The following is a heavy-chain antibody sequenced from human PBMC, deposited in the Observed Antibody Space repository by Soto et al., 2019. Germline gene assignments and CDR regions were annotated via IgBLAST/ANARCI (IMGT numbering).Heavy chain of an antibody. Sequence: GASVKVSCKVSGYTLTELSMHWVRQAPGKGLEWMGGFDPEDGETIYAQKFQGRVTMTEDTSTDTAYMELSSLRSEDTAVYYCATTITIFGVVTPPRPFDYWGQGTLVTVSS. CDR2: FDPEDGET. CDR3: ATTITIFGVVTPPRPFDY. D-gene: IGHD3-3*01. J-gene: IGHJ4*02. V-gene: IGHV1-24*01. CDR1: GYTLTELS.